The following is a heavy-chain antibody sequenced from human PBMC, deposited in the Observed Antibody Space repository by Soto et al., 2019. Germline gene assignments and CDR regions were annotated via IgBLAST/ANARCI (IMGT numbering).Heavy chain of an antibody. CDR3: ASSKGRYHFDY. CDR2: IYHSGSI. CDR1: YYSINSGYY. V-gene: IGHV4-38-2*01. J-gene: IGHJ4*02. D-gene: IGHD1-1*01. Sequence: PSETLSLTCAVSYYSINSGYYWGWIRQPPGKGLEWIGYIYHSGSIYYNPSLKSRVTISVDRSKNQFSLKLSSVTAADTAVYYCASSKGRYHFDYWGQGTLVTVSS.